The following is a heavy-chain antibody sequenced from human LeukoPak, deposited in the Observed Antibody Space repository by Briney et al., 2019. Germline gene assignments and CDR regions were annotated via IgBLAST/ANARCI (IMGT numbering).Heavy chain of an antibody. J-gene: IGHJ6*03. V-gene: IGHV4-34*01. CDR1: GGSFSGYY. D-gene: IGHD6-13*01. CDR3: ARGGDSSSWYWDYYYYYMDV. Sequence: SETLSLTCAVYGGSFSGYYWSWIRQPPGKGLEWIGEINHSGSTDYNPSLKSRVTISVDTSKNQFSLKLSSVTAADTAVYYCARGGDSSSWYWDYYYYYMDVWGKGTTVTVSS. CDR2: INHSGST.